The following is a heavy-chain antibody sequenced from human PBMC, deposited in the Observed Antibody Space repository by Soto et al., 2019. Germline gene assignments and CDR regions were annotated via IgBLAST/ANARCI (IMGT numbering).Heavy chain of an antibody. J-gene: IGHJ3*02. V-gene: IGHV1-69*13. Sequence: SVKVSFKASGGAFSSYALSRVREAPGQGLKWMGGIIPIFGTANYAQKFQGRVTITADESTSTAYMELSSLRSEDTAVYYCAREGGGLGIVATIVGAFDIWGQGTMVTVSS. CDR3: AREGGGLGIVATIVGAFDI. CDR2: IIPIFGTA. D-gene: IGHD5-12*01. CDR1: GGAFSSYA.